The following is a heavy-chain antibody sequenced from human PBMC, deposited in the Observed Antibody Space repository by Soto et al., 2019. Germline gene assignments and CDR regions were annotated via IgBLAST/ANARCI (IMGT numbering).Heavy chain of an antibody. V-gene: IGHV4-59*01. CDR3: ARESSSYDYVWGGGSRNYYGMDV. CDR2: IYYSGNT. Sequence: SETLSLTCTVSGGSISSYYWSWIRQPPGKGLEWIGYIYYSGNTNYNPSLKSRVTISVDTSKNQFSLKLSSVTAADTAVYYCARESSSYDYVWGGGSRNYYGMDVWGQGTTVTVSS. J-gene: IGHJ6*02. CDR1: GGSISSYY. D-gene: IGHD3-16*01.